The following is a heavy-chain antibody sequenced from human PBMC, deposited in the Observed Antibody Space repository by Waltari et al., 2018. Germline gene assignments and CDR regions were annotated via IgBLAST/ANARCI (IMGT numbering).Heavy chain of an antibody. J-gene: IGHJ4*02. V-gene: IGHV7-4-1*02. Sequence: QVQLVQSGAEVKKPGASVKVSCKASGYTFTSYGISWVRQAPGQGLEWMGWINTNTGNPTYAQGFTGRFVFSLDTSVSTAYLQISSLKAEDTAVYYCARGRSELWLRSGVDYWGQGTLVTVSS. CDR1: GYTFTSYG. CDR3: ARGRSELWLRSGVDY. D-gene: IGHD5-18*01. CDR2: INTNTGNP.